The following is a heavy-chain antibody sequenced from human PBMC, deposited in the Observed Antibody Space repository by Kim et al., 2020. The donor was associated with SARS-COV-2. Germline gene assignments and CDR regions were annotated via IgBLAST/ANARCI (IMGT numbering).Heavy chain of an antibody. J-gene: IGHJ4*02. V-gene: IGHV3-48*03. CDR3: ASETENCGGDCYDY. CDR1: GFIFTNFE. CDR2: INPTGDNI. D-gene: IGHD2-21*02. Sequence: GGSLRLSCATSGFIFTNFEFNWVRQAPGKGLEWLSYINPTGDNIYYAESVRGRFTTSRDNAKKSVYLQMTSLKVDDTAVYYCASETENCGGDCYDYWGQG.